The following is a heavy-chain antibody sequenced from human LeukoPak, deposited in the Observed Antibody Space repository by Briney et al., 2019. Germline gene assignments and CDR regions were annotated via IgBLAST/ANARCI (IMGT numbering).Heavy chain of an antibody. Sequence: SETLSLTCTVSGGSISSYYWSWIRQPPGKGPEWIGYIYYSGSTSYNPSLTSRVTISLDTSKSQFSLKLSSVTAADTAVYYCARHRSSGWYLFDYWGQGTLVTVSS. CDR1: GGSISSYY. V-gene: IGHV4-59*08. J-gene: IGHJ4*02. CDR2: IYYSGST. CDR3: ARHRSSGWYLFDY. D-gene: IGHD6-19*01.